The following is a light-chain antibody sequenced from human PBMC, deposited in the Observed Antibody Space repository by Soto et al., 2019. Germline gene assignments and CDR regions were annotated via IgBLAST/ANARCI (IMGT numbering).Light chain of an antibody. V-gene: IGLV2-8*01. J-gene: IGLJ2*01. CDR2: EVS. CDR1: SSDVGDYNY. Sequence: QSVLTQPPSASGSPGQSVTISCTGTSSDVGDYNYVSWYQQHPGKAPKLMIYEVSKRPSGVPDRFSGSKSGNTASLTVSGLQAEDEADYCCSSYAGSISFGGGTQLTVL. CDR3: SSYAGSIS.